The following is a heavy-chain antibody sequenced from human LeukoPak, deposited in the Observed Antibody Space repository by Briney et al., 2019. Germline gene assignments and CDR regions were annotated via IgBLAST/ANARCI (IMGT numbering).Heavy chain of an antibody. J-gene: IGHJ4*02. D-gene: IGHD3-3*01. CDR2: ISGSGGST. CDR3: ARDRTRFLEWLTY. Sequence: GGSLRLSGAASVFTFSSYAMSWVHQAPGKGLEWVSAISGSGGSTYYADSVKGRFTISRDNSKNTLYLQMNSLRAEDTAVYYCARDRTRFLEWLTYWGQGTLVTVSS. V-gene: IGHV3-23*01. CDR1: VFTFSSYA.